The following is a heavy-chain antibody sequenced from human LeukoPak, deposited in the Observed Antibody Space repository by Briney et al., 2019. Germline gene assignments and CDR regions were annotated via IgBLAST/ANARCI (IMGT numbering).Heavy chain of an antibody. CDR2: IYFSGST. CDR1: GGSISSSY. CDR3: ARSPNYYYMDV. Sequence: PSETLSLTCTVSGGSISSSYWSWIRQPPGKGLEWIGYIYFSGSTNYNPSLKSRVTISVDTSKNQFSLKLSPVTAADTAVYYCARSPNYYYMDVWGKGTTVTVSS. J-gene: IGHJ6*03. V-gene: IGHV4-59*08.